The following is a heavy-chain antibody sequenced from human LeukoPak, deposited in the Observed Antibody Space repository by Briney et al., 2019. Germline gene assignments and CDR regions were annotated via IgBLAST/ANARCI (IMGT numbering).Heavy chain of an antibody. CDR3: ASGVYCSGGSCSRDWYYGMDV. D-gene: IGHD2-15*01. V-gene: IGHV5-51*01. CDR1: GYIFTSYW. CDR2: IYPGDSDT. Sequence: GASLQISCKGSGYIFTSYWIGWVRQLPGKGLEWMGIIYPGDSDTRYSPSFQGQVTISADKSISTAYLQWSSLKASDTAMYYCASGVYCSGGSCSRDWYYGMDVWGQGTTVTVSS. J-gene: IGHJ6*02.